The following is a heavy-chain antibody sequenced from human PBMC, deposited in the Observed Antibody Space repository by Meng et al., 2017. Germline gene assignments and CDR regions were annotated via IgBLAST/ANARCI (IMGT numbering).Heavy chain of an antibody. CDR3: ARSDWFDP. CDR1: GFTFRNDW. CDR2: IKPDGTMT. Sequence: LLKSGGGLVQSGESLILSCTASGFTFRNDWMHWVSQAPGKGLVWVSRIKPDGTMTVYADSVKGRFTISRDNAKNTPYLQMNSLRSDDTAVYYCARSDWFDPWGQGTLVTVSS. J-gene: IGHJ5*02. V-gene: IGHV3-74*01.